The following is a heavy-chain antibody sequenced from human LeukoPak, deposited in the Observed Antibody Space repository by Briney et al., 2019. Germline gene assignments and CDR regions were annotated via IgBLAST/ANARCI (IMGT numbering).Heavy chain of an antibody. D-gene: IGHD6-13*01. J-gene: IGHJ3*02. CDR1: GGSISSYY. CDR3: ARHTPYSSSWYYDAFDI. CDR2: IYYSGST. V-gene: IGHV4-59*01. Sequence: KPSETLSLTCTVSGGSISSYYWSWIRQPPGKGLEWIGYIYYSGSTNYNPSLKSRVTISVDTSKNQFSLKLSSVTAADTAVYYCARHTPYSSSWYYDAFDIWGQGTMVTVSS.